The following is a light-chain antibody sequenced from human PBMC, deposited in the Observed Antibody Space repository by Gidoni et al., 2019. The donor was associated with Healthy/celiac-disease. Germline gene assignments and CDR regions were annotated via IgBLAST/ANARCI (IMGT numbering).Light chain of an antibody. CDR2: RNK. CDR3: AAWDDSLSGPV. J-gene: IGLJ3*02. V-gene: IGLV1-47*01. CDR1: SSNIGSNY. Sequence: QSVLTQPPSASGPPGQRVTISCSGSSSNIGSNYVYWYQQLPGTAPKIHIYRNKQRPSGVPDRVSGSKSGTTASLAISELRSEDEADYYCAAWDDSLSGPVFGGGTKLTVL.